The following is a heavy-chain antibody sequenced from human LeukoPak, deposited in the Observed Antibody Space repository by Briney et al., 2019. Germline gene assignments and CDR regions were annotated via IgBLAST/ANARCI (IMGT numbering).Heavy chain of an antibody. CDR2: IIPVFGTA. CDR1: GGTFSSYA. Sequence: SVKVSCEASGGTFSSYAISWVRQAPGQGLEWMGGIIPVFGTANYAQKFQGRVTITADESTSTAYMELSSLRSEDTAVYYCASSSSSHYYFDYWGQGTLVTVSS. V-gene: IGHV1-69*01. D-gene: IGHD6-6*01. CDR3: ASSSSSHYYFDY. J-gene: IGHJ4*02.